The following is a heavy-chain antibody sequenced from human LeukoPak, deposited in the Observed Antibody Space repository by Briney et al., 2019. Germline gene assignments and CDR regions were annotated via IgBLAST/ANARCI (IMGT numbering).Heavy chain of an antibody. CDR3: ARDRLYSSGWPFDY. J-gene: IGHJ4*02. Sequence: PGGSLRLSCAASGFTFSSYSMNWVRQAPGKGLEWVSSISSSSSYIYYADSVKGRFTISRDNAKNSLYLQVNSLRAEDTAVYYCARDRLYSSGWPFDYWGQGTLVTVSS. V-gene: IGHV3-21*01. CDR2: ISSSSSYI. D-gene: IGHD6-19*01. CDR1: GFTFSSYS.